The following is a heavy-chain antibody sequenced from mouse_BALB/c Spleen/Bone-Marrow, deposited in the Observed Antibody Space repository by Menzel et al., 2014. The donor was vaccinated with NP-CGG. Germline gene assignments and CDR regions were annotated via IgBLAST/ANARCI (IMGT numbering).Heavy chain of an antibody. CDR3: ARWEYYAMDY. J-gene: IGHJ4*01. CDR2: IDPANGNT. CDR1: GFNIKDTY. D-gene: IGHD4-1*01. V-gene: IGHV14-3*02. Sequence: VQLKESGAELVKPGASVKLSCTASGFNIKDTYMHWVKQRPEQGLEWIGRIDPANGNTKYDPKFQGKATITADTSSNTAYLQLSSLTSEDTAVYYCARWEYYAMDYWGRGTSVTVSS.